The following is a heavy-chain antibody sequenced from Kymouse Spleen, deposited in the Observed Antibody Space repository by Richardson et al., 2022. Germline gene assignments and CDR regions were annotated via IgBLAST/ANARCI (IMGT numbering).Heavy chain of an antibody. D-gene: IGHD3-10*01. CDR1: GFTFDDYA. CDR3: AKDRAVRGVFYYYYGMDV. Sequence: EVQLVESGGGLVQPGRSLRLSCAASGFTFDDYAMHWVRQAPGKGLEWVSGISWNSGSIGYADSVKGRFTISRDNAKNSLYLQMNSLRAEDTALYYCAKDRAVRGVFYYYYGMDVWGQGTTVTVSS. V-gene: IGHV3-9*01. CDR2: ISWNSGSI. J-gene: IGHJ6*02.